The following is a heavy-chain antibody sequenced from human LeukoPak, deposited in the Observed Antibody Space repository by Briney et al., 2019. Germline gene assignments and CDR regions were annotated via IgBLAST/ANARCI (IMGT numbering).Heavy chain of an antibody. Sequence: GGSLRLSCVASGFTFGKYWMSWVRQAPGKGLEWVSSISSSSSYIYYADSVKGRFTISRDNAKNSLYLQMNSLRAEDTAVYYCARDREYCSSTSCSNWFDPWGQGTLVTVSS. CDR2: ISSSSSYI. D-gene: IGHD2-2*01. J-gene: IGHJ5*02. CDR3: ARDREYCSSTSCSNWFDP. CDR1: GFTFGKYW. V-gene: IGHV3-21*01.